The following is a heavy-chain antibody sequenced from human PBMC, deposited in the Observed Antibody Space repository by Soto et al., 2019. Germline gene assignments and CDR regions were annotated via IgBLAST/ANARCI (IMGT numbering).Heavy chain of an antibody. Sequence: QVQLVESGGGLVKPGGSLRLSCAASGFTFGDYDMSWIRQAPGKGLEWVSYISNGGSSIYYADSVKGRFTISRDNAKRSVFLQMNSLRAEDTAVYYCTRPCRYCNGGGPGNWFDPWDQGTLVTVSS. CDR3: TRPCRYCNGGGPGNWFDP. V-gene: IGHV3-11*01. CDR1: GFTFGDYD. J-gene: IGHJ5*02. D-gene: IGHD2-8*02. CDR2: ISNGGSSI.